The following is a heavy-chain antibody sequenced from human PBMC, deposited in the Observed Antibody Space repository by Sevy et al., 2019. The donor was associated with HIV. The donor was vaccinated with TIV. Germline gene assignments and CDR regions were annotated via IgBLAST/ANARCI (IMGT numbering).Heavy chain of an antibody. J-gene: IGHJ6*02. CDR2: VSYDGSSK. Sequence: GGCLRLSCVGSGFTFRNFGVHWLRQAPGKGLEWLSVVSYDGSSKYYVDSVKGRFIVSTDNSKNTRYLQMNSLRTEDTAVYYCARGGSGDDYYYGVDVWGQGTTVTVSS. CDR1: GFTFRNFG. CDR3: ARGGSGDDYYYGVDV. V-gene: IGHV3-30*03. D-gene: IGHD3-10*01.